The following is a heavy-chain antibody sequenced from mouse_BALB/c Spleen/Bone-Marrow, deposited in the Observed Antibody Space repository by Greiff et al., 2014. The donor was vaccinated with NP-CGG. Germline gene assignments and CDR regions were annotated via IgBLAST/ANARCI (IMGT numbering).Heavy chain of an antibody. CDR1: GYTFTSYV. Sequence: EVQLQQSGPELVKPGASVKMSCKASGYTFTSYVMHWVKQKPGQGLEWIGYINPYNDGTKYNEKFKGKATLTSDKSSSTAYMELSSLTSEDSAVYYFARGVYYYGSSPYYFDYWGQGTTLTVSS. CDR3: ARGVYYYGSSPYYFDY. V-gene: IGHV1-14*01. J-gene: IGHJ2*01. D-gene: IGHD1-1*01. CDR2: INPYNDGT.